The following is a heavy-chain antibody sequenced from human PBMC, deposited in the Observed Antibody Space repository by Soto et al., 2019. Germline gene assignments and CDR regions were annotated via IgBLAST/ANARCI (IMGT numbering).Heavy chain of an antibody. D-gene: IGHD2-15*01. CDR2: ISYDGSNK. Sequence: GGSLRLSCAASGFTFSSYGMHWVRQAPGKGLEWVAVISYDGSNKYYADSVKGRFTISRDNSKNTLYLQMNSLRAEDTAVYYCAKGSIEVVFDPWGQGTLVTVSS. V-gene: IGHV3-30*18. CDR3: AKGSIEVVFDP. J-gene: IGHJ5*02. CDR1: GFTFSSYG.